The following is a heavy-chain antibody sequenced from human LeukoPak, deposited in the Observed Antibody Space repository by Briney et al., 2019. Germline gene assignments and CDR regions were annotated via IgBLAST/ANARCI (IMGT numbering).Heavy chain of an antibody. J-gene: IGHJ4*02. CDR1: GFTFSNYW. CDR3: AREILAPGKTHDY. V-gene: IGHV3-74*01. Sequence: GGSLRLSCAASGFTFSNYWMHWVRQVPGKGLVWVSRINDDGSATFYADSVKGRFTISRDNAKNTLFLQINSLRAEDTAVYYCAREILAPGKTHDYWGQGTQVTVSS. CDR2: INDDGSAT.